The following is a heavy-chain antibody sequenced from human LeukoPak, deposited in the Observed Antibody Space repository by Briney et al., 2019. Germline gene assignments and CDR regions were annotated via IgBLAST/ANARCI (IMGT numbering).Heavy chain of an antibody. J-gene: IGHJ6*02. D-gene: IGHD3-10*01. CDR2: ISAYNGNT. CDR3: ARDAPEAMVRGRGYYYYGMDV. Sequence: ASVKVSCKASGYTFTGYYMHWVRQAPGQGLEWMGWISAYNGNTNYAQKLQGRVTMTTDTSTSTAYMELRSLRSDDTAVYYCARDAPEAMVRGRGYYYYGMDVWSQGTTVTVSS. CDR1: GYTFTGYY. V-gene: IGHV1-18*04.